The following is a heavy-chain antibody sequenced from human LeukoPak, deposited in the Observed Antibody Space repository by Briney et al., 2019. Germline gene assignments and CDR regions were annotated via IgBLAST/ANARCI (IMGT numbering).Heavy chain of an antibody. Sequence: SETLSLTCAVYGGSFSGYYWSWIRQPPGKGLEWIGEINHSGSTNYNPSLKSRVTISVDTSKNQFSLKLSSVTAADTAVYYCARDRYYYGSGSYYNRGRFDPWGQGTVVSVSS. J-gene: IGHJ5*02. D-gene: IGHD3-10*01. CDR3: ARDRYYYGSGSYYNRGRFDP. CDR2: INHSGST. V-gene: IGHV4-34*01. CDR1: GGSFSGYY.